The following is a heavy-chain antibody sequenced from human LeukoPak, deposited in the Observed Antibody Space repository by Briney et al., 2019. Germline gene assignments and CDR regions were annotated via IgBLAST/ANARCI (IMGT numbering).Heavy chain of an antibody. CDR3: ARGVPYDSWSGPHYSDY. V-gene: IGHV3-7*01. CDR2: IKQDGSQE. J-gene: IGHJ4*02. CDR1: RFTLSTYW. Sequence: GGSLRLSCAASRFTLSTYWMSWVRQAPGKGLEWVAHIKQDGSQEYYVDSVKGRFTISRDSAKNSLYPQMNSLRAEDTAVYYCARGVPYDSWSGPHYSDYWGQGTLVTVSS. D-gene: IGHD3-3*01.